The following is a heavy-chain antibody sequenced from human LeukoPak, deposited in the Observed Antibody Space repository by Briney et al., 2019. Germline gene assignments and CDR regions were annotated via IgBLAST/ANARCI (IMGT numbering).Heavy chain of an antibody. CDR3: ARGGVEIRFFDY. J-gene: IGHJ4*02. V-gene: IGHV4-34*01. D-gene: IGHD3-3*01. Sequence: SETLSPTCAVYGGSFSGYYCSWIRQPPGKGLEWIGDINHSGSTNYNPSLKSRVTISVDTSKNQFSLKLSSVTAADTAVYYCARGGVEIRFFDYWGQGTLVTVSS. CDR2: INHSGST. CDR1: GGSFSGYY.